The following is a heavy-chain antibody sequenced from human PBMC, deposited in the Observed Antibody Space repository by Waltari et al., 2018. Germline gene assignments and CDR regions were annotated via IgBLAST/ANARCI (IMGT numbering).Heavy chain of an antibody. CDR3: ARDHATSWSHDAYDV. CDR1: DQSITSGCH. D-gene: IGHD2-2*01. V-gene: IGHV4-38-2*02. J-gene: IGHJ3*01. CDR2: VYHGGAT. Sequence: QVQLQESGPGLVRPSGTLSLTCLVSDQSITSGCHWGWRGLPPGKGLEWMGSVYHGGATYYNPSLGSRVTISVDTSKNQVFLRLASVTAADTGMYYCARDHATSWSHDAYDVWGPGTMVTVAS.